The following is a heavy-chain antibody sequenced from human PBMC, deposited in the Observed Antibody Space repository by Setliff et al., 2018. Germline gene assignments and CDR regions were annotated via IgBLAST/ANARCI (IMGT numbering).Heavy chain of an antibody. CDR3: ARGRIAAALYYFDY. CDR1: GGSFSDYH. J-gene: IGHJ4*02. CDR2: INHSGST. Sequence: PSETLSLTCAVYGGSFSDYHWSWIRQPPGKGLEWIGEINHSGSTNYNPSLKSRVTISVDTSKSQFSLKLSSVTAADTAVYYCARGRIAAALYYFDYWGQGTLVTVSS. V-gene: IGHV4-34*01. D-gene: IGHD6-13*01.